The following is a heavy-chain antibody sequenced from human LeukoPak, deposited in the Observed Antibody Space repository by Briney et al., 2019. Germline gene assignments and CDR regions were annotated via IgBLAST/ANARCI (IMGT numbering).Heavy chain of an antibody. V-gene: IGHV3-11*01. CDR1: GFTFSDYY. CDR3: ASGYSGPAGDGALDI. CDR2: ISNSGTII. J-gene: IGHJ3*02. Sequence: GGSLRLSCAASGFTFSDYYMSWMRQAPGKGLEWVSYISNSGTIIHDADSVKGRFTISRDNARNSLFLQMNSLRAEDTAVYYCASGYSGPAGDGALDIWGQGTMVTVSS. D-gene: IGHD3-22*01.